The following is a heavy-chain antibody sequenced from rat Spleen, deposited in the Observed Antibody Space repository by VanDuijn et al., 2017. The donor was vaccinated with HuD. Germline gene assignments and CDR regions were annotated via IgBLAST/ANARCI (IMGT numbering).Heavy chain of an antibody. Sequence: EVQLVESDGGLVQPGRSLKLSCAASGFTFSDYYMAWVRQAPTKGLEWVATVSYDGRNTYYPDSVKGRFTVSRDIAENTLYLQMDSLRSEDTATYYCTTVDGRIDYWGQGVMVTVSS. J-gene: IGHJ2*01. V-gene: IGHV5-20*01. D-gene: IGHD5-1*01. CDR1: GFTFSDYY. CDR2: VSYDGRNT. CDR3: TTVDGRIDY.